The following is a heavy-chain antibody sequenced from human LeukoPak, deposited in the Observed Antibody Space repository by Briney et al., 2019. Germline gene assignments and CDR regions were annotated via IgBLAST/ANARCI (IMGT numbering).Heavy chain of an antibody. V-gene: IGHV1-18*01. Sequence: GASVKVSCKASGYTFTSYGISWVRQAPGQGLEWMGWISAYNGNTNYAQKLQGRVTMTTDTSTSTAYMELRSLRSDDTAVYYCAIQKDSSGWYWFDPWGQGTLVTVSS. D-gene: IGHD6-19*01. J-gene: IGHJ5*02. CDR3: AIQKDSSGWYWFDP. CDR2: ISAYNGNT. CDR1: GYTFTSYG.